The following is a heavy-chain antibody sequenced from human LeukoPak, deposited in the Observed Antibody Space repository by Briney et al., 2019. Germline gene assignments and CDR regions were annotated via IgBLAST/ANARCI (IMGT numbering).Heavy chain of an antibody. Sequence: GGSLRLSCATSGFTFSSYDMNWVRQAPGKGLEWVSYITSGGNTIYYADYVKGRFTISRDNAKNSLYLQLNSLRAEDTAMYYCARDFAEGCSADNCYSLDYWGQGTLVTVSS. V-gene: IGHV3-48*03. CDR2: ITSGGNTI. CDR1: GFTFSSYD. D-gene: IGHD2-15*01. CDR3: ARDFAEGCSADNCYSLDY. J-gene: IGHJ4*02.